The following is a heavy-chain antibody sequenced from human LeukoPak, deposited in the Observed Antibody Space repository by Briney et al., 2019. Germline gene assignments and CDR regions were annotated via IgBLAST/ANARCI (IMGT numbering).Heavy chain of an antibody. CDR1: SGSMNSGSYY. D-gene: IGHD6-19*01. J-gene: IGHJ4*02. CDR2: IYSSGST. CDR3: ARYEAVAGVFDY. Sequence: SVTLSLTCTVSSGSMNSGSYYWNWIRQRAGKGLEWIGRIYSSGSTNYNPSLKSRVTISVDTSKNQFSLKLSSVTAADTAVYYCARYEAVAGVFDYWGQGTLVTVSS. V-gene: IGHV4-61*02.